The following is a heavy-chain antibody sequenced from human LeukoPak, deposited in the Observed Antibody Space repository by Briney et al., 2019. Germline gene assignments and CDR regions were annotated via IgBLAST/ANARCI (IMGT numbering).Heavy chain of an antibody. J-gene: IGHJ4*02. CDR1: RFTFSSFA. CDR2: ISASGGST. V-gene: IGHV3-23*01. D-gene: IGHD3-16*01. CDR3: AKGRPGFVMPSFDY. Sequence: GGSLRLSCAASRFTFSSFAMSWVRQAPGKGPEWVSGISASGGSTYYTDSVEGRFTISRDNFKNTLYLQMNSLRAEDTAVYYCAKGRPGFVMPSFDYWGQGTLVTVSS.